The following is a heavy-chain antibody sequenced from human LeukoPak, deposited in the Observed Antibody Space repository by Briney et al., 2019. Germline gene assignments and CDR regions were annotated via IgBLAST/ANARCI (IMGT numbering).Heavy chain of an antibody. CDR3: ARDTQYLDWFGDY. CDR2: FNPYSGGT. CDR1: GYTFTTYG. Sequence: ASVKVSCKGSGYTFTTYGISWVRQAPGQGLEWMGWFNPYSGGTNYAQKFQGRVTLTRDTSSSTAYMELSRLRSDDTAVYYCARDTQYLDWFGDYWGQGALVTVSS. D-gene: IGHD3-9*01. V-gene: IGHV1-2*02. J-gene: IGHJ4*02.